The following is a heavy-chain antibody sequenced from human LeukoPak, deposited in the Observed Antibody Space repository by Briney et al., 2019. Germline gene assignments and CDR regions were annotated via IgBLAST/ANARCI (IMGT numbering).Heavy chain of an antibody. CDR2: INHSGST. V-gene: IGHV4-34*01. J-gene: IGHJ4*02. D-gene: IGHD3-9*01. Sequence: PSETLSLTCAVYGGSFSGYYWSWIRQPPGKGLEWIGEINHSGSTNYNPSLKSRVTISVDTSKNQFSLKLGSVTAADTAVYYCAREYFRWGQGTLVTVSS. CDR1: GGSFSGYY. CDR3: AREYFR.